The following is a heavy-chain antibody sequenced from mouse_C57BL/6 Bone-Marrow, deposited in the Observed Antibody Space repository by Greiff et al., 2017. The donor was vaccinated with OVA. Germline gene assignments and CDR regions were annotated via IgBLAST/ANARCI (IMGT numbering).Heavy chain of an antibody. CDR1: GFTFSSYA. D-gene: IGHD2-4*01. CDR3: ARDDYIY. J-gene: IGHJ4*01. V-gene: IGHV5-4*03. CDR2: ISDGGSYT. Sequence: EVMLVESGGGLVKPGGSLKLSCAASGFTFSSYAMSWVRQTPEKRLEWVATISDGGSYTYYPDNVKGRFTISRDNAKNNLYLQMSHLKSEDTAMYYCARDDYIYWGQGTSVTVSS.